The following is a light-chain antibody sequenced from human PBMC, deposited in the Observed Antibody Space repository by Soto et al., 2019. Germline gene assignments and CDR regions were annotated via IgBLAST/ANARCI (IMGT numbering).Light chain of an antibody. CDR2: EVT. CDR1: SSDVGDYNY. Sequence: QPVLTQPASVSGSPGQSITISCTGTSSDVGDYNYVSWYQQHPGKAPKLMIYEVTNRPSGVSNRFSGSKSGNTASLTISGLQAEDEADYYCSSYTSSNTWVFGGGTKVTVL. J-gene: IGLJ3*02. V-gene: IGLV2-14*01. CDR3: SSYTSSNTWV.